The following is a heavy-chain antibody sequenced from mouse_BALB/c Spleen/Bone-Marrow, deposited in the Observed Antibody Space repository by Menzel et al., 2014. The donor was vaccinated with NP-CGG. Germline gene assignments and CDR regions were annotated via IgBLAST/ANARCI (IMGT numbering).Heavy chain of an antibody. D-gene: IGHD4-1*02. J-gene: IGHJ3*01. Sequence: VQVVESGAELVKPGASVKLSCKASGYTFTNYYMYWVKQRPGQGLEWIGEINPSNGGTNFNEKFKSTATLTVDKSSSTVYMQLSGLTSEDSAVYYCTQLGRFAYWGQGTLVTVSA. V-gene: IGHV1S81*02. CDR1: GYTFTNYY. CDR3: TQLGRFAY. CDR2: INPSNGGT.